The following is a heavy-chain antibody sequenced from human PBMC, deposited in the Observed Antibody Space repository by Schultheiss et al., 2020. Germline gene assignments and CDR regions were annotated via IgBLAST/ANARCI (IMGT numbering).Heavy chain of an antibody. Sequence: SCAASGFTFSSYGMHWVRQAPGKGLEWVGFIRSKAYGGTTEYAASVKGRFTISRDDSKSIAYLQMNSLKTEDTAVYYCTRDPPGSGRYYYYGMDVWGQGTTVTVSS. V-gene: IGHV3-49*04. CDR3: TRDPPGSGRYYYYGMDV. CDR2: IRSKAYGGTT. D-gene: IGHD3-10*01. CDR1: GFTFSSYG. J-gene: IGHJ6*02.